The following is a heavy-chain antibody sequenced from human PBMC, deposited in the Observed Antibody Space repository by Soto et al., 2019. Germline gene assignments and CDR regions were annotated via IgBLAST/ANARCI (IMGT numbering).Heavy chain of an antibody. Sequence: GDAGGNSRYSNVWSRIRRKTGKGLEWIGEIYHSGSTNYNPSLKSRVTISVDKSKNQFSLKLSSVTAADTAVDCCARNPAYHRSGPNGLDVRGQGNTVTGSS. CDR1: GGNSRYSNV. V-gene: IGHV4-4*01. CDR3: ARNPAYHRSGPNGLDV. CDR2: IYHSGST. D-gene: IGHD3-22*01. J-gene: IGHJ6*02.